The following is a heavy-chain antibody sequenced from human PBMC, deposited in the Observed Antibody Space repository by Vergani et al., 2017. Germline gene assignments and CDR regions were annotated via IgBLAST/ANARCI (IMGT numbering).Heavy chain of an antibody. CDR2: TYYRSKWYN. D-gene: IGHD3-10*01. CDR3: ARGAENGSGSIWVEFDY. CDR1: GDSVSSNSAA. Sequence: QVQLQQSGPGLVKPSQTLSLTCAISGDSVSSNSAAWNWIRQSPSRGLEWLGRTYYRSKWYNDYAVSVKSRITLNPDTSKNQFSLQLNSVTPEDTAVYYCARGAENGSGSIWVEFDYWGQGTLVTVSS. V-gene: IGHV6-1*01. J-gene: IGHJ4*02.